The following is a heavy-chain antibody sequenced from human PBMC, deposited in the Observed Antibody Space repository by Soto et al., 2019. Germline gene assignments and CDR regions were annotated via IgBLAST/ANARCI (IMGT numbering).Heavy chain of an antibody. CDR3: ARGGNTALAYYFYGMDV. D-gene: IGHD5-18*01. CDR1: GDSISPYY. J-gene: IGHJ6*02. Sequence: QVQLQESGPGLVKPSETLSLTCTVSGDSISPYYWTWIRQPPGKGLEWIGYIYYSGSPSYNPSLKSRVTVSVDTSKNQFSLRLSSVTAADTAMYYCARGGNTALAYYFYGMDVWGQGTTVTVS. CDR2: IYYSGSP. V-gene: IGHV4-59*01.